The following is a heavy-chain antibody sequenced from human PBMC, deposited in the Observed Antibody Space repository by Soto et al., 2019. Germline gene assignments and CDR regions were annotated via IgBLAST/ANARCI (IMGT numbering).Heavy chain of an antibody. V-gene: IGHV4-59*01. CDR3: AREGAQVGYSSYYYYYMYV. CDR2: IYYSGST. CDR1: GGSISSYY. Sequence: QVQLQESGPGLVKPSETLSLTCTVSGGSISSYYWSWIRQPPGKGLEWIGYIYYSGSTNYNPALKGRVTITVNTAKNQVSLELSSVAAAGTAVYYWAREGAQVGYSSYYYYYMYVWGKGTTVTVSS. D-gene: IGHD1-1*01. J-gene: IGHJ6*03.